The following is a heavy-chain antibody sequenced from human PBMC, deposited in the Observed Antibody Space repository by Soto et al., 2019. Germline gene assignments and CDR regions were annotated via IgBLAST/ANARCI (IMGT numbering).Heavy chain of an antibody. Sequence: XGTLYISCSVSGGSISGSYWSWIRQSPGKGLEWLGYVYYTGSTNYSPSLRSRVSISVDTSKNEFSLRLSSVTAADTAVYFCARSVAVPGAHIDYWGQGTQVTVSS. V-gene: IGHV4-59*01. CDR2: VYYTGST. CDR3: ARSVAVPGAHIDY. D-gene: IGHD6-19*01. CDR1: GGSISGSY. J-gene: IGHJ4*02.